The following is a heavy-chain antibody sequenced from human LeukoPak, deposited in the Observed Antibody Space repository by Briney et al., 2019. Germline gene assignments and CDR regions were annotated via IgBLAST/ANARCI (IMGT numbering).Heavy chain of an antibody. CDR2: ISWNSGSI. J-gene: IGHJ3*02. V-gene: IGHV3-9*01. CDR1: GFTFDDYA. D-gene: IGHD1-14*01. CDR3: AREGISAFDI. Sequence: GGSLRLSCAASGFTFDDYAMHWVRQAPGKGLEWVSGISWNSGSIGYADSVKGRFTISRDNSKNTLYLQMNSLRAEDTAVYYCAREGISAFDIWGQGTMVTVSS.